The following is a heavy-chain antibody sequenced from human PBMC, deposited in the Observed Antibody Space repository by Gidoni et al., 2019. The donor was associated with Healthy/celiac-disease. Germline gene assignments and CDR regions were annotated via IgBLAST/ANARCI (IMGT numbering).Heavy chain of an antibody. Sequence: QVQLVESGGGWVKPGGSLRLSCAASAFTLSDYYMSWIRKAPGKGLERVSYISSSGSTIYYADSVKGRFTISRDNAKNSLYLQMNSLRAEDTAVYYCARDRDSSGYLPDWGQGTLVTVSS. CDR1: AFTLSDYY. CDR3: ARDRDSSGYLPD. D-gene: IGHD3-22*01. V-gene: IGHV3-11*01. J-gene: IGHJ4*02. CDR2: ISSSGSTI.